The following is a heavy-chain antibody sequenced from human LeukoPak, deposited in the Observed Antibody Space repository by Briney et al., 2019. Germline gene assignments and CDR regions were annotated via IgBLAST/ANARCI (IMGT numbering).Heavy chain of an antibody. CDR3: AREPTGYYYYMDV. D-gene: IGHD3-10*01. J-gene: IGHJ6*03. V-gene: IGHV3-21*01. Sequence: GRSLRLSFGVSGFTFSSYGMCWVRQAPGKGLELGSFISSSSSYIYYADSVKVRFTISKDNAKNSLYLQMNSLRAEDTAVYYCAREPTGYYYYMDVWGKGTTVTISS. CDR2: ISSSSSYI. CDR1: GFTFSSYG.